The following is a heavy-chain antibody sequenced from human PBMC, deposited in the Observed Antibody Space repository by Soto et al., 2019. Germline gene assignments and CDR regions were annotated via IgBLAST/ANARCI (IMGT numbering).Heavy chain of an antibody. CDR3: LRVPRGNYEDLSECDH. Sequence: SQTLSLTCVISGDSVSSNSAAWNWIRQSPSRGPEWLGRTYYRSKWYNDYAVSVKSRITINPDTSKNQFSLKLSSVTAADTAVYDSLRVPRGNYEDLSECDHRGHGT. CDR1: GDSVSSNSAA. D-gene: IGHD3-22*01. CDR2: TYYRSKWYN. V-gene: IGHV6-1*01. J-gene: IGHJ4*01.